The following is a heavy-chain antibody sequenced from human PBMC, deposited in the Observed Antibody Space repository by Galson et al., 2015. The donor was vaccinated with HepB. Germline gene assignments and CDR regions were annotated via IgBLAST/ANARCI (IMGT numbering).Heavy chain of an antibody. Sequence: QSGAEVKKPGESLKISCKGSGYSFTSYWIGWVRQMPGKGLEWMGIIYPGDSDTRYSPSFQGQVTISADKSISTAYLQWSSLKASDTAMYYCARWLGDYYYYYGMDVWGQGTTVTVSS. D-gene: IGHD1-26*01. CDR1: GYSFTSYW. CDR2: IYPGDSDT. CDR3: ARWLGDYYYYYGMDV. J-gene: IGHJ6*02. V-gene: IGHV5-51*01.